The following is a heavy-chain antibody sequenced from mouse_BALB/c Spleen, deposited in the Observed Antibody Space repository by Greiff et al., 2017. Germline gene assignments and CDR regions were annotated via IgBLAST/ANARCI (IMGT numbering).Heavy chain of an antibody. CDR3: ARDGAYDYDGDYFDY. Sequence: DVQLQESGPGLVKPSQSLSLTCSVTGYSITSGYYWNWIRQFPGNKLEWMGYISYDGSNNYNPSLKNRISITRDTSKNQFFLKLNSVTTEDTATYYCARDGAYDYDGDYFDYWGQGTTLTVSS. CDR1: GYSITSGYY. D-gene: IGHD2-4*01. J-gene: IGHJ2*01. V-gene: IGHV3-6*02. CDR2: ISYDGSN.